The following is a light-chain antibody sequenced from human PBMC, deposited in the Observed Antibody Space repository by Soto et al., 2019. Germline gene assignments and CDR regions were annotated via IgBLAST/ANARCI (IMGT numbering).Light chain of an antibody. J-gene: IGKJ1*01. CDR1: QSVSHN. CDR3: QQYNDWWT. CDR2: GAS. Sequence: EIVMTQSPATLSVSPGERATLSCRASQSVSHNLAWYHQKPGQAPRLLIFGASTRATGIPARFSGSGSGTEFTLTISSLQSEDFAVYYCQQYNDWWTFGQGTKVEI. V-gene: IGKV3-15*01.